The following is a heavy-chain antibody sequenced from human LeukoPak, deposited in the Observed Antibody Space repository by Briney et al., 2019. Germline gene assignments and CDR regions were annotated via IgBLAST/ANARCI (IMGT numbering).Heavy chain of an antibody. D-gene: IGHD2-15*01. Sequence: PGGSLRLSCAASGFTFDDYTMHWVRQAPGEGLEWVSLISWNGDITYYADSVKGRFTISRDNTKNSLYLQMNSLRTEDTAFYYCAKDRLTRYCSGGSCYWGFDYWGQGTLVTVSS. CDR1: GFTFDDYT. CDR2: ISWNGDIT. CDR3: AKDRLTRYCSGGSCYWGFDY. J-gene: IGHJ4*02. V-gene: IGHV3-43*01.